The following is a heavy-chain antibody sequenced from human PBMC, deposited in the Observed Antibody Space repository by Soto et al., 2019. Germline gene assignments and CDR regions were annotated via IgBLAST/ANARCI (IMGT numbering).Heavy chain of an antibody. Sequence: QLVETGGGLIQPGTSLTLSCAASGFSVSRNYMTWVRQAPGKGLEWVSFVYSGGATFYADSVKGRFILSRDDSQNTMYLQMNKVRADDTAVYYCARVPGRLWGRGTLVTVAS. CDR3: ARVPGRL. J-gene: IGHJ4*02. D-gene: IGHD3-10*01. CDR2: VYSGGAT. CDR1: GFSVSRNY. V-gene: IGHV3-53*02.